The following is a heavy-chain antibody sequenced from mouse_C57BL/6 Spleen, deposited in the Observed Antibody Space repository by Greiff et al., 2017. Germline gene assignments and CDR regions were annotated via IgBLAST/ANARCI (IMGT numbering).Heavy chain of an antibody. D-gene: IGHD1-1*01. CDR1: GYAFSSSW. J-gene: IGHJ3*01. Sequence: QVQLQQSGPELVKPGASVKISCKASGYAFSSSWMNWVKQRPGKGLEWIGRIYPGDGDTNYNGKFKGKATLTADKSSSTAYMQLSSLTSEDSAVYFCAIYYYGPWFAYWSQGTLVTVSA. CDR2: IYPGDGDT. CDR3: AIYYYGPWFAY. V-gene: IGHV1-82*01.